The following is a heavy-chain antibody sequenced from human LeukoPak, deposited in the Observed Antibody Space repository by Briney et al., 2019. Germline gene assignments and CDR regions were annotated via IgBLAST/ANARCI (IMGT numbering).Heavy chain of an antibody. Sequence: PGGSLRLSCAVSGLYFPELWMSWVRLSPGKGLEWVGRIKSNVDGGTADYMTPVKGRFTISRDDSKNTLYLQLSSLKTDDTGIYYCMSDARIEAGVDYWGRGTLVTVSS. J-gene: IGHJ4*02. V-gene: IGHV3-15*01. CDR1: GLYFPELW. CDR3: MSDARIEAGVDY. CDR2: IKSNVDGGTA. D-gene: IGHD2/OR15-2a*01.